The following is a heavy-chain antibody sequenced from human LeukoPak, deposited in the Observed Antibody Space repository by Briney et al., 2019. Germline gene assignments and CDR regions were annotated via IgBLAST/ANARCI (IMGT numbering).Heavy chain of an antibody. CDR3: AKGSIPSGNTNVYFDY. Sequence: GGSLRLSCAASGFTVSYNYMSWVRQAPGKGLEWVSSISGTGDSTYYTDSVKGRFTISRDNSKNTLYLQMYSLRADDTAVYYCAKGSIPSGNTNVYFDYWGQGTLVTVSS. J-gene: IGHJ4*02. V-gene: IGHV3-23*01. CDR1: GFTVSYNY. D-gene: IGHD4-23*01. CDR2: ISGTGDST.